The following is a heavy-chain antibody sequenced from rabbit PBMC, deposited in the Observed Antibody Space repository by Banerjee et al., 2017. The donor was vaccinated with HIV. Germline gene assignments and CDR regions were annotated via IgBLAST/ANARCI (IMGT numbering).Heavy chain of an antibody. CDR2: IYTGSSGST. CDR1: GFSFSSSYW. V-gene: IGHV1S43*01. CDR3: ARVVSYAGSSYPTFYYFNL. Sequence: QSLEESGGDLVKPGASLTLTCTASGFSFSSSYWICWVRQAPGKGLELIACIYTGSSGSTWYASWVNGRFTISRSTSLNTVDLKMTSLTAADTATYFCARVVSYAGSSYPTFYYFNLWGQGTLVTVS. J-gene: IGHJ4*01. D-gene: IGHD8-1*01.